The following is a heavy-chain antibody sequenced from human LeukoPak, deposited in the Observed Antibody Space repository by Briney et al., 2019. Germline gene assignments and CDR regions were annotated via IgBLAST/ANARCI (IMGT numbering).Heavy chain of an antibody. J-gene: IGHJ5*02. Sequence: PSETLSLTCVVYGGSFSGYYWGWIRQPPGKGLEWIGSIYHSGSTYYNPSLKSRVTISVDTSKNQFSLKLSSVTAADTAVYYCARLGYCSSTSCYIRQPNNWFDPWGQGTLVTVSS. CDR2: IYHSGST. CDR3: ARLGYCSSTSCYIRQPNNWFDP. V-gene: IGHV4-38-2*01. D-gene: IGHD2-2*02. CDR1: GGSFSGYY.